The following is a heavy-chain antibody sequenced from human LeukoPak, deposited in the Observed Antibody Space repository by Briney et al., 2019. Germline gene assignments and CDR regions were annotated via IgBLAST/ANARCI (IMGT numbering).Heavy chain of an antibody. CDR2: IWFDGTNK. V-gene: IGHV3-30*02. Sequence: GGSLRLSCAAFGFTFSSHGMHWVRQVPGKGLEWVATIWFDGTNKYYADSVKGRFTISRDNSKNALYLQMNSLRAEDTAVYYCAKGPPYYFDYWGQGTLVTVSS. CDR3: AKGPPYYFDY. CDR1: GFTFSSHG. J-gene: IGHJ4*02.